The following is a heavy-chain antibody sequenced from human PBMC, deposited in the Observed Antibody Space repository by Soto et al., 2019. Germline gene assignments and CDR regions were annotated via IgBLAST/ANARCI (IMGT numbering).Heavy chain of an antibody. D-gene: IGHD2-15*01. CDR2: VSTSGRST. CDR1: GFIFSEST. J-gene: IGHJ4*02. V-gene: IGHV3-64D*06. Sequence: VSLRLSCSASGFIFSESTIYWVRQVPGKGLEAISAVSTSGRSTYYADSVKDRLTISRDNSKNTLFLQMGSLRPEDTAIYYCVKQAHGLDGVAFDYWGQGTQVTVSS. CDR3: VKQAHGLDGVAFDY.